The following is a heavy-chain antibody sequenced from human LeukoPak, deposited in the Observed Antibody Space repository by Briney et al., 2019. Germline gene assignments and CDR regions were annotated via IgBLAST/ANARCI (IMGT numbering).Heavy chain of an antibody. D-gene: IGHD2-8*01. V-gene: IGHV3-7*01. CDR1: GFSFSSYW. J-gene: IGHJ4*02. CDR2: IKDDGSEK. CDR3: VRDLNILYLDS. Sequence: PGGSLRLSCAGSGFSFSSYWMSWVRQAPGKGLEWVAYIKDDGSEKDYVDSVKGRFTISRDNAKNSLYLQMNSLRAEDTAIYFCVRDLNILYLDSWGQGTLVTVSS.